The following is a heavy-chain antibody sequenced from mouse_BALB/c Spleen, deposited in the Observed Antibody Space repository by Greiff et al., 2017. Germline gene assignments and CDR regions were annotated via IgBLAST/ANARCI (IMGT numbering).Heavy chain of an antibody. CDR1: GYTFTSYW. CDR2: IYPGDGDT. J-gene: IGHJ4*01. V-gene: IGHV1-87*01. D-gene: IGHD1-1*01. Sequence: VKVVESGAELARPGASVKLSCKASGYTFTSYWMQWVKQRPGQGLEWIGAIYPGDGDTRYTQKFKGKATLTADKSSSTAYMQLSSLASEDSAVYYCARGGLRYAMDYWGQGTSVTVSS. CDR3: ARGGLRYAMDY.